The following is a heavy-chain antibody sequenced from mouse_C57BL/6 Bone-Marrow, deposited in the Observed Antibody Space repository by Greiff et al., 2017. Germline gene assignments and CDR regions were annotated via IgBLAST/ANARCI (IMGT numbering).Heavy chain of an antibody. CDR3: ARDLYDYGGYYAMDY. D-gene: IGHD2-4*01. V-gene: IGHV7-1*01. J-gene: IGHJ4*01. CDR2: SRNKANDYTT. Sequence: EVKLMESGGGLVQSGRSLRLSCATSGFTFSDFYMEWVRQAPGTGLEWIAASRNKANDYTTEYSASVKGRFIVSRDTSQSILYLQMNALRAEDTAIYYCARDLYDYGGYYAMDYWGQGTSVTVSS. CDR1: GFTFSDFY.